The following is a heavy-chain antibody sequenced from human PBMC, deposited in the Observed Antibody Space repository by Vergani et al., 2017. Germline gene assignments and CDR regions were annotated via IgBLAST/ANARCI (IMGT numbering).Heavy chain of an antibody. V-gene: IGHV1-2*02. Sequence: QVQLVQSGAEVKKPGASVKVSCKASGYTFTGYYMHWVRQAPGQGLEWMGWINPNSGGTNYAQKFQGRVTMTRDTSISTAYMELSRLRSDDTAVYYCARDSVGYCSGGSCYGAFDIWGQGTMVTVSS. CDR1: GYTFTGYY. CDR2: INPNSGGT. D-gene: IGHD2-15*01. J-gene: IGHJ3*02. CDR3: ARDSVGYCSGGSCYGAFDI.